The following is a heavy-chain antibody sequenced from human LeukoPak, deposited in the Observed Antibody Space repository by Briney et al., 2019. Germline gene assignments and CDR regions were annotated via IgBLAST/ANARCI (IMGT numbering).Heavy chain of an antibody. D-gene: IGHD2-2*01. CDR3: ARGGVPAAFDF. J-gene: IGHJ4*02. CDR2: ITGDGGST. V-gene: IGHV3-74*01. CDR1: GFTVSGYW. Sequence: GGSLRLSCAASGFTVSGYWMHWVRQAPGKGLVWVSHITGDGGSTNAADSVKGRFTISRDNVKSMLFLQMDSLRGEDTAVYYCARGGVPAAFDFWGQGILVTVSS.